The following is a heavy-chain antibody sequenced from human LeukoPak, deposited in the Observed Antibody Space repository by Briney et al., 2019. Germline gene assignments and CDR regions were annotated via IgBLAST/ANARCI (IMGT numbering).Heavy chain of an antibody. J-gene: IGHJ4*02. CDR2: IDGGGTIT. CDR3: ARDRGYGSGYYFDN. CDR1: GFTFSDYH. V-gene: IGHV3-11*04. Sequence: GGSLRLSCAASGFTFSDYHMSRIRQVPGKGLEWLSYIDGGGTITYYAAFEEGRFTISRDNAKNSVYLQMDSLRAEDTAVYYCARDRGYGSGYYFDNWGQGTLVTVSS. D-gene: IGHD3-3*01.